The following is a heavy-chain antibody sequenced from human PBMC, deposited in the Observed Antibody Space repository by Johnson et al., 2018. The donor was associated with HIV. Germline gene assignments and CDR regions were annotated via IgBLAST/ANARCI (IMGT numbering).Heavy chain of an antibody. V-gene: IGHV3-53*01. CDR1: GFTVSSNY. J-gene: IGHJ3*01. Sequence: MQLVESGGGLIQPGGSLRLSCAASGFTVSSNYMSWVRQAPGKGLEWVSVMYTGGTTYYADSVKGRFTISRDNSKNTLYLQMNSLRAEDTAVYYCAKDRSMDDAFDVWGQGTMVTVSS. D-gene: IGHD1-26*01. CDR3: AKDRSMDDAFDV. CDR2: MYTGGTT.